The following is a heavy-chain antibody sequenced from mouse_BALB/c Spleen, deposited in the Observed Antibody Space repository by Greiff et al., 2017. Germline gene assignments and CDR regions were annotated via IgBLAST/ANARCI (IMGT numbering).Heavy chain of an antibody. CDR3: ASETMDY. CDR1: GFTFSSYA. Sequence: EVHLVESGGGLVKPGGSLKLSCAASGFTFSSYAMSWVRQSPEKRLEWVAEISSGGSYTYYPDTVTGRFTISRDNAKNTLYLEMSSLRSEDTAMYYCASETMDYWGQGTSVTVSS. V-gene: IGHV5-9-4*01. J-gene: IGHJ4*01. CDR2: ISSGGSYT.